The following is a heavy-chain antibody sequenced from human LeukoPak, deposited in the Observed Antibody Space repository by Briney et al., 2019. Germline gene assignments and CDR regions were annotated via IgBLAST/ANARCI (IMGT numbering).Heavy chain of an antibody. CDR1: GLIFRSYW. CDR3: ARDGSSSSWFYYYYMDV. CDR2: INSDGSST. V-gene: IGHV3-74*01. J-gene: IGHJ6*03. D-gene: IGHD6-13*01. Sequence: GGSLRLSCAASGLIFRSYWMHWVRQAPGKGLVWVSTINSDGSSTTYADSVKGRFTISRDNAKNSLYLQMNSLRAEDTALYYCARDGSSSSWFYYYYMDVWGKGTTVTVSS.